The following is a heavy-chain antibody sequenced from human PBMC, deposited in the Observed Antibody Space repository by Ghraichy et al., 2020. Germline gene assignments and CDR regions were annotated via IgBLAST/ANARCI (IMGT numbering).Heavy chain of an antibody. CDR1: GFTFSDYY. V-gene: IGHV3-72*01. J-gene: IGHJ4*02. CDR3: ARGGTSITGTIDY. D-gene: IGHD1-1*01. Sequence: GGSLRLSCAVSGFTFSDYYMDWVRQAPGKGLECVGRSRSKDNSYFTEYAASVKGRFTISRDKSTNTLYLQMNSLKTEDTAVYFCARGGTSITGTIDYWGQGTLVTVSS. CDR2: SRSKDNSYFT.